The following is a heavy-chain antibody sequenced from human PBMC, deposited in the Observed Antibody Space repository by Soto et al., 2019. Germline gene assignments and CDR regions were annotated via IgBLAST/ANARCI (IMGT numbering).Heavy chain of an antibody. CDR2: IDWDDYK. V-gene: IGHV2-70*01. CDR3: ARIPRQDAGLDV. J-gene: IGHJ6*02. CDR1: GFSLSTNGMC. Sequence: SGPTLVNPTQTLTLTCTFSGFSLSTNGMCVTWIRQPPGKALEWLALIDWDDYKYYSTSLKTRLTISKDTSKNQVVLTMTNMDPVDTATYYCARIPRQDAGLDVWGQGTTVTVSS.